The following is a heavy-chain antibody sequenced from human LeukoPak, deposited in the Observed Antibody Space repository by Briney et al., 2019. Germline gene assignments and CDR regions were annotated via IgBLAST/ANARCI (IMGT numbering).Heavy chain of an antibody. CDR3: ASPTIVATDYGMDV. CDR1: GYTFTSYA. CDR2: INAGNGNT. V-gene: IGHV1-3*01. Sequence: ASVKVSCKASGYTFTSYAMHWVRQAPGQRLEWMGWINAGNGNTKYSQKFQGRVTITKDTSASTAYMELSSLRSEDTAVYYCASPTIVATDYGMDVWGKGTTVTVSS. D-gene: IGHD5-12*01. J-gene: IGHJ6*04.